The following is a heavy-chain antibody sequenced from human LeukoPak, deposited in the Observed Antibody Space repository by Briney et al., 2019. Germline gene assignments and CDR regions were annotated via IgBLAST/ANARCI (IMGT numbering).Heavy chain of an antibody. CDR3: AKDLYDILTGYFHDAFDI. CDR2: ISGSGGST. Sequence: GGSLRLSCAASGFTFSSYAMSWVRQAPGKGLEWVSAISGSGGSTYYADSVKGRFTISRDNSKNTLYLQMNSLIAEDTAVYYCAKDLYDILTGYFHDAFDIWGQGTMVTVSS. V-gene: IGHV3-23*01. CDR1: GFTFSSYA. J-gene: IGHJ3*02. D-gene: IGHD3-9*01.